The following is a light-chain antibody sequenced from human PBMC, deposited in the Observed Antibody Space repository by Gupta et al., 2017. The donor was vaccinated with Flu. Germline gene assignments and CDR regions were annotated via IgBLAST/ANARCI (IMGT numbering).Light chain of an antibody. CDR1: RLGEKF. CDR2: EDT. J-gene: IGLJ3*02. Sequence: SFELTQPPSVSVSPGQTASITCFGDRLGEKFSYWYQQKPGQSPLLCIYEDTKRPSGIPERVSASNSGNTATLTSSETQAMDESFYFCQAWDSSTWVFGGGTTVTVL. V-gene: IGLV3-1*01. CDR3: QAWDSSTWV.